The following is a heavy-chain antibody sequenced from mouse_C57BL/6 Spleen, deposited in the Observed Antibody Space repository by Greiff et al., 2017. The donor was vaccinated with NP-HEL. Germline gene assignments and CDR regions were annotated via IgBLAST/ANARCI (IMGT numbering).Heavy chain of an antibody. J-gene: IGHJ4*01. CDR2: ISYDGSN. D-gene: IGHD3-2*02. CDR3: ARGPAQANYAMDY. Sequence: VQLKESGPGLVKPSQSLSLTCSVTGYSITSGYYWNWIRQFPGNKLEWMGYISYDGSNNYNPSLKNRIYITRDTSKNQFFLKLNSVTTEDTATYYCARGPAQANYAMDYWGQRTSVTVSS. V-gene: IGHV3-6*01. CDR1: GYSITSGYY.